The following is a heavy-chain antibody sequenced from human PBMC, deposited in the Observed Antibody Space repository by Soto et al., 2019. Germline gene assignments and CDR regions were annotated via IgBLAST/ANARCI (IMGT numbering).Heavy chain of an antibody. CDR2: ISGSGGST. CDR3: AKTSVRYCSGGSCYFGY. CDR1: GFTFSSYA. D-gene: IGHD2-15*01. V-gene: IGHV3-23*01. Sequence: PGGSLRLSCAASGFTFSSYAMSWVRQAPGKGLEWVSAISGSGGSTYYADSVKGRFTISRDNSKNTLYLQMNSLRAEDTAVYYCAKTSVRYCSGGSCYFGYWGQGTLVTVSS. J-gene: IGHJ4*02.